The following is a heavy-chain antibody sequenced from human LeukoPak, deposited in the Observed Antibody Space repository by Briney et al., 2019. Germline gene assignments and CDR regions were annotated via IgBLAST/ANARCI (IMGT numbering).Heavy chain of an antibody. CDR1: GGSISSYY. V-gene: IGHV4-59*05. CDR3: AVAYGMDV. J-gene: IGHJ6*02. CDR2: IYYSGSI. Sequence: PSETLSLTCTVSGGSISSYYWSWIRQPPGQGLEWIGSIYYSGSIYCNPSLKSRVTISVDTSKNQFSLKLSSATAADTAVYYCAVAYGMDVWGQGTTVTVSS. D-gene: IGHD5-12*01.